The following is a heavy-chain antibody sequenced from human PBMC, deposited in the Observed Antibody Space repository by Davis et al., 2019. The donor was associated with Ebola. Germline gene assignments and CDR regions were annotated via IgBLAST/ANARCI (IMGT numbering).Heavy chain of an antibody. J-gene: IGHJ6*02. CDR1: GYTFSNYA. Sequence: AASVKVSCKASGYTFSNYAIHWVRQAPGQRLEWMGWINAGNGNRKYSQRLQDRVTISRDTSANTVYMELRSLTSEDTAVYYCAREGAMARGVVITWKDGMDVWGQGTKVTVSS. D-gene: IGHD3-10*01. CDR3: AREGAMARGVVITWKDGMDV. V-gene: IGHV1-3*01. CDR2: INAGNGNR.